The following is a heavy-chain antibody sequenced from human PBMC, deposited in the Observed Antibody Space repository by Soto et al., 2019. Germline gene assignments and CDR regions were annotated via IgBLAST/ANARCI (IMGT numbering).Heavy chain of an antibody. CDR1: GFTFSLYG. V-gene: IGHV3-48*02. CDR3: ARALTWGLDV. D-gene: IGHD3-10*01. J-gene: IGHJ6*02. CDR2: ISSRSTGI. Sequence: EVQLVESGGGMVQPGGSLRLSCAASGFTFSLYGMSWVRQAPGKGLEWVSYISSRSTGIHYADSVKGRFTISRDDATNSMYLQMNRLIDGDTAVYYCARALTWGLDVWGQGTTVSISS.